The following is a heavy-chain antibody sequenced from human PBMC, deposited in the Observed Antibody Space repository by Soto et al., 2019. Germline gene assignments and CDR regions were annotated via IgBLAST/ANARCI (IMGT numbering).Heavy chain of an antibody. CDR1: GYTLTSYY. V-gene: IGHV1-46*01. J-gene: IGHJ6*02. CDR3: ARGGLSSSYYYYYGMDV. D-gene: IGHD6-6*01. CDR2: INPSGGST. Sequence: ASVKVSCKASGYTLTSYYMHWVRQAPGQGLEWMGIINPSGGSTSYAQKFQGRVTMTRDTSTSTVYMELSSLRSEDTAVYYCARGGLSSSYYYYYGMDVWGQGTTVTVSS.